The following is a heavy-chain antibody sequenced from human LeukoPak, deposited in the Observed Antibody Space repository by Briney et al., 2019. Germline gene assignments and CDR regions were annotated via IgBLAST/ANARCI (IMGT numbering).Heavy chain of an antibody. CDR3: ARDRCGGNCYTFDY. V-gene: IGHV3-30*03. CDR1: GXIFSTYG. Sequence: PGGSLRLSCAASGXIFSTYGMHWVRQAPGKGQEWVAVVSYDGSDKYYADSVKGRFTISRDISKNTLYLQMDSLRAEDTAVYYCARDRCGGNCYTFDYWAQGTLVTVSS. J-gene: IGHJ4*02. CDR2: VSYDGSDK. D-gene: IGHD2-21*02.